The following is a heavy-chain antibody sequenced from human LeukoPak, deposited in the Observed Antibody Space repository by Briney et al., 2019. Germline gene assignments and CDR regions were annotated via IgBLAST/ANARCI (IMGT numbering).Heavy chain of an antibody. Sequence: SETLSLTCTVSGGSITTYYWSWIRQPPGKGLEWIGYSYYSGSTNYNPSLKSRVTISLDTSKNQLSLRLTSVTAADTAVYYCGGGRGTYFYFDSWGQGTPVTVSS. D-gene: IGHD1-26*01. CDR3: GGGRGTYFYFDS. CDR2: SYYSGST. CDR1: GGSITTYY. J-gene: IGHJ4*02. V-gene: IGHV4-59*08.